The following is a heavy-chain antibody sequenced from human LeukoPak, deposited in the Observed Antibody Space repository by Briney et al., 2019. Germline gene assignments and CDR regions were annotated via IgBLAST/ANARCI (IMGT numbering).Heavy chain of an antibody. V-gene: IGHV3-74*01. J-gene: IGHJ4*02. CDR2: INSDGSST. D-gene: IGHD6-13*01. CDR1: DLPLGAIW. Sequence: QPGGPLELSVQPLDLPLGAIWWPGFRQAPGKGLVWVSRINSDGSSTNYDDSVKGRFTISRDNAKNTLYLQMNGLRAEDTAGYYGVILFAQHRVTTDYWGQGTLVTVSS. CDR3: VILFAQHRVTTDY.